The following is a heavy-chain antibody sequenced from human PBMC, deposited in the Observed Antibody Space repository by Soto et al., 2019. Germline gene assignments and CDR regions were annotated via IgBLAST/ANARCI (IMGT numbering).Heavy chain of an antibody. D-gene: IGHD6-13*01. CDR1: GFTFSSYG. J-gene: IGHJ5*02. Sequence: PGGSLRLSCAASGFTFSSYGMHWVRQAPGKGLEWVAVIWHDGSNKYYADSVKGRFTISRDNSKNTLYLQMNSLRAEDTAVYYCARSKPDSSSWYGHITSWFDPWGQGTLVTVSS. CDR2: IWHDGSNK. CDR3: ARSKPDSSSWYGHITSWFDP. V-gene: IGHV3-33*01.